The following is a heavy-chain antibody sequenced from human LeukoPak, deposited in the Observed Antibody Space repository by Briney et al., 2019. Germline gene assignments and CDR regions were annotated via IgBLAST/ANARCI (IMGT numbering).Heavy chain of an antibody. CDR3: ARPRNTMVRGVQDY. V-gene: IGHV4-34*01. D-gene: IGHD3-10*01. Sequence: SETLSLTCAVYGGSFSGYYWSWIRQPPGKGLEWIGEINHSGSTNYNPSLKSRVTISVDTSKNQFSLKLSSVTAADTAVYYCARPRNTMVRGVQDYWDQGTLVTVSS. CDR2: INHSGST. J-gene: IGHJ4*02. CDR1: GGSFSGYY.